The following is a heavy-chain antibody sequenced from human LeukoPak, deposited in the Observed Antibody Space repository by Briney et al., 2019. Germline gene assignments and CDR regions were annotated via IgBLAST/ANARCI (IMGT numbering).Heavy chain of an antibody. CDR3: ARVNINNWHSCDY. CDR2: INHSGST. D-gene: IGHD1-1*01. V-gene: IGHV4-34*01. J-gene: IGHJ4*02. Sequence: SETLSLTCAVYGVSFSGYYWSWIRQPPGKGLEWIGEINHSGSTNYNPSLKSRVTISVDTSKSQFSLKLSSVTAADTAVYYCARVNINNWHSCDYWGQGTLVTVSS. CDR1: GVSFSGYY.